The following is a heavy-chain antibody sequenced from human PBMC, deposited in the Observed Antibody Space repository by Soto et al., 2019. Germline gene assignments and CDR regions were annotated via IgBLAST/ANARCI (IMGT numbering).Heavy chain of an antibody. Sequence: PGGSLRLSCAASGFTFSSYAMHWVRQAPGKGLEWVAVISYDGSNKYYADSVKGRFTISRDNSKNTLYLQMNSLRAEDTAVYYCASRRLLNYNYYGMDVWGQGTTVTVSS. CDR2: ISYDGSNK. D-gene: IGHD2-21*02. CDR1: GFTFSSYA. J-gene: IGHJ6*02. CDR3: ASRRLLNYNYYGMDV. V-gene: IGHV3-30-3*01.